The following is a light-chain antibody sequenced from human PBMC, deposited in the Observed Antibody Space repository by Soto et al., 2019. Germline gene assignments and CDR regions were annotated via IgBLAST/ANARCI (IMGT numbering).Light chain of an antibody. CDR3: QQYNNWPHT. CDR1: QSVSSN. CDR2: GAS. Sequence: EIVMTQSPATLSVSPGERATLSCRASQSVSSNLAWYQQKPGQAPRLLIYGASTRATGIPARFSGSGSGTDFTLTISSLQSEDFAFYYCQQYNNWPHTFGQGTKVEIK. V-gene: IGKV3-15*01. J-gene: IGKJ1*01.